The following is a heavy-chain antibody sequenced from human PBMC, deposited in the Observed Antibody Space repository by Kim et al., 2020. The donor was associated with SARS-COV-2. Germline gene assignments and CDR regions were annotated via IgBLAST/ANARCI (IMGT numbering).Heavy chain of an antibody. Sequence: SETLSLTCTVSGGSISSYYWSWIRQPPGKGLEWIGYIYYSGSTNYNPSLKSRVTISVDTSKNQFSLKLSSVTAADTAVYYCARDRPYYDILTGYSGCGAFDIWGQGTMVTVSS. V-gene: IGHV4-59*01. CDR1: GGSISSYY. CDR3: ARDRPYYDILTGYSGCGAFDI. D-gene: IGHD3-9*01. J-gene: IGHJ3*02. CDR2: IYYSGST.